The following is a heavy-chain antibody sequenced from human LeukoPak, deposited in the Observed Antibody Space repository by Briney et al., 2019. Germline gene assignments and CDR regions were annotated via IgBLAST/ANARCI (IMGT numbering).Heavy chain of an antibody. CDR3: AKDTPYYYDSSGQAAY. CDR1: GYTFSSYA. D-gene: IGHD3-22*01. CDR2: ISGSGGST. Sequence: GGSLRLSCAASGYTFSSYAMSWVRQAPGKGLEWVSAISGSGGSTYYADSVKGRFTISRDNSKNTLYLQMNSLRAEDTAVYYCAKDTPYYYDSSGQAAYWGQGTLVTVSS. V-gene: IGHV3-23*01. J-gene: IGHJ4*02.